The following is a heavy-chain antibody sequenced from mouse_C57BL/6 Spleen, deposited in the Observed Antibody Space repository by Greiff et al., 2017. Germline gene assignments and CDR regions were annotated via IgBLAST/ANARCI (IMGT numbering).Heavy chain of an antibody. CDR3: ARDGSSYGYWYFDV. CDR2: IYPGSGNT. CDR1: GYTFTDYY. J-gene: IGHJ1*03. Sequence: VQLQQSGAELVRPGASVKLSCKASGYTFTDYYINWVKQRPGQGLEWIARIYPGSGNTYYNEKFKGKATLTAEKSSSTAYMQLSSLTSADSAVYVCARDGSSYGYWYFDVWGTGTTVTVSS. D-gene: IGHD1-1*01. V-gene: IGHV1-76*01.